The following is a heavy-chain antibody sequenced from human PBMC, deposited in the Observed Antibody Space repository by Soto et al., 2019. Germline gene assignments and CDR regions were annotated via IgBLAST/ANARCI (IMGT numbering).Heavy chain of an antibody. V-gene: IGHV4-30-2*05. CDR1: GGSISSGGYS. CDR2: IYHSGAT. J-gene: IGHJ4*01. CDR3: ASIWFGDFDY. D-gene: IGHD3-10*01. Sequence: PSETLSLTCAVSGGSISSGGYSWSWIRQPPGKGLEWIGYIYHSGATYKDPSLKSRVTISVDTSKNQISLKLDSVTAADTAVYYCASIWFGDFDYWGHGTLVTVSS.